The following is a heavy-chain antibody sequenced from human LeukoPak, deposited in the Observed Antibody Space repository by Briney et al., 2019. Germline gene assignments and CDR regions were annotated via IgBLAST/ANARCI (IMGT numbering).Heavy chain of an antibody. CDR2: IIPIFGTA. CDR1: GGTFNSYA. CDR3: ARGFPSPDKRPC. J-gene: IGHJ4*02. D-gene: IGHD3-10*01. Sequence: SVKVSCKASGGTFNSYAISWVRQAPGQGLEWMGGIIPIFGTANYAQKFQGRVTITADESTSTAYMELSSLRSEDMAVYYCARGFPSPDKRPCWGQGTLVTVSS. V-gene: IGHV1-69*13.